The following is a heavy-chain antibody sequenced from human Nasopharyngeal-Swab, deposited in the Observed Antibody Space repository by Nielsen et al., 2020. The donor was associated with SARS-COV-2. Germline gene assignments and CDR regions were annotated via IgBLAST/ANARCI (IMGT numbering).Heavy chain of an antibody. Sequence: GESLKISCAASGFSFSDYYMSWIRQAPGKGLEWVSYINSVSSSTDYADSVKGRFTISRDNSKNTLYLQMNSLRAEDTAVYYCAREFRGVGAFDIWGQGTMVTVSS. CDR3: AREFRGVGAFDI. V-gene: IGHV3-11*05. J-gene: IGHJ3*02. CDR2: INSVSSST. CDR1: GFSFSDYY. D-gene: IGHD2-15*01.